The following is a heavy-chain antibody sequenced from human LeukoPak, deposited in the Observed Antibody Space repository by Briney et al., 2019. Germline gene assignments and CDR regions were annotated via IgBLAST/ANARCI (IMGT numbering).Heavy chain of an antibody. V-gene: IGHV3-74*01. CDR1: GFTFSSYG. D-gene: IGHD6-6*01. J-gene: IGHJ4*02. Sequence: GGSLRLSCAASGFTFSSYGMHWVRQAPGKGLVWVSRINSDGSSTSYADSVKGRFTISRDNAKNTLYLQMNSLRAEDTAVYYCARDPREYSSSGGLDYWGQGTLVTVSS. CDR3: ARDPREYSSSGGLDY. CDR2: INSDGSST.